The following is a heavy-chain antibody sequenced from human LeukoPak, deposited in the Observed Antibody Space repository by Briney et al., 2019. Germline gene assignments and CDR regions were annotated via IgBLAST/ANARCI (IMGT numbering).Heavy chain of an antibody. D-gene: IGHD6-19*01. J-gene: IGHJ4*02. CDR1: GFTFSSYG. CDR2: ISYDGSNK. V-gene: IGHV3-30*18. Sequence: GGSLRLSCAASGFTFSSYGMHWVRQAPGKGLEWVAVISYDGSNKYYADSVKGRFTISRDNSKNTLYLQMNSLRAEDTAVYYCAKDQRTFSSGWYYFDYWGRGTLVTVSS. CDR3: AKDQRTFSSGWYYFDY.